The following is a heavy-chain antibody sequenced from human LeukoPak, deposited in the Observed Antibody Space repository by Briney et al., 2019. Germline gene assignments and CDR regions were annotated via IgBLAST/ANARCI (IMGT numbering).Heavy chain of an antibody. Sequence: PGGSLRLSCAASGFTFSSYAMSWVRQAPGKGLEWVSAISASGGGTYYADSVKGRFTISRDNSKNTLYLQMNSLRAEDTAVYYCARDLYGVSHDYWGQGTLVTVSS. D-gene: IGHD4-17*01. CDR3: ARDLYGVSHDY. CDR1: GFTFSSYA. J-gene: IGHJ4*02. V-gene: IGHV3-23*01. CDR2: ISASGGGT.